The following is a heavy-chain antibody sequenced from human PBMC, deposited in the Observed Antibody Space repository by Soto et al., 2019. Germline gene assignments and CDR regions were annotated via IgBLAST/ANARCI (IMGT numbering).Heavy chain of an antibody. CDR3: ARCTMVRGVIIPISVVWFDP. J-gene: IGHJ5*02. CDR2: ISAYNGNT. Sequence: GASVKVSCKASGYTFTSYDINWVRQAPGQGLEWMGWISAYNGNTNYAQKLQGRVTMTTDTSTSTAYMELRSLRSDDTAVYYCARCTMVRGVIIPISVVWFDPWGQGTLVTVSS. V-gene: IGHV1-18*01. CDR1: GYTFTSYD. D-gene: IGHD3-10*01.